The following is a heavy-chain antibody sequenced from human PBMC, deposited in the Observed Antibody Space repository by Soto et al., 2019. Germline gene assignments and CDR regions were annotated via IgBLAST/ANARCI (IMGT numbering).Heavy chain of an antibody. CDR2: ISSSGITI. J-gene: IGHJ6*02. V-gene: IGHV3-11*01. CDR3: ARVPNVDTAMRGAYYYYGMDV. Sequence: GGSLRLSCAASGFTFSDYYMSWIRQAPGKGLEWVSYISSSGITIYYADSVKGRFTISRDNAKNSLYLQMNTLRAEDTAVYYCARVPNVDTAMRGAYYYYGMDVWGQGPRIT. CDR1: GFTFSDYY. D-gene: IGHD5-18*01.